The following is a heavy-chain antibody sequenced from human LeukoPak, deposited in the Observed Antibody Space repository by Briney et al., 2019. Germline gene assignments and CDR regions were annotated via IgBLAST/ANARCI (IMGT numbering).Heavy chain of an antibody. CDR2: IYPADSDT. CDR3: TRHTPAYSSGWSPRYFDY. J-gene: IGHJ4*02. Sequence: GESLKISCRGSGYSFTNYWIGCVRQMPRKGLEWMGIIYPADSDTRYSPSFQGQVIISADESISTAYLQWSSLKASDTAMYYCTRHTPAYSSGWSPRYFDYWGQGTLVTVSS. CDR1: GYSFTNYW. D-gene: IGHD6-19*01. V-gene: IGHV5-51*01.